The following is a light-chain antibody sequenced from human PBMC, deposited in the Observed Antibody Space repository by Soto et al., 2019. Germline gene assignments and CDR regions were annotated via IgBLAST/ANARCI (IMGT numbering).Light chain of an antibody. Sequence: DIQMTHSPSALSASVLYRVTITCRASQSISSYLNWYQQKPGKAPKLLIYAASSLQSGVPSRFSGSGSGTDFTLTISSLQPEDFATYYCQQSYSTPYTFGQGTKVDIK. CDR1: QSISSY. CDR3: QQSYSTPYT. J-gene: IGKJ2*01. V-gene: IGKV1-39*01. CDR2: AAS.